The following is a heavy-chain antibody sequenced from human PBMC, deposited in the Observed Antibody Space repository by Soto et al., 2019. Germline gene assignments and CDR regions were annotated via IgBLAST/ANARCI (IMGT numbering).Heavy chain of an antibody. Sequence: QVQLQESGPGLVKPSETLSLTCTVSGASFTTYYWSWVRQPPGKGLEWIGYIFYSGHLKYNPSLKRLLPISVDPSKKQISLRLTSVTAADTAGYYCAREGGGYRFDYWGQGTLVTVSS. V-gene: IGHV4-59*01. J-gene: IGHJ4*02. CDR1: GASFTTYY. D-gene: IGHD1-26*01. CDR2: IFYSGHL. CDR3: AREGGGYRFDY.